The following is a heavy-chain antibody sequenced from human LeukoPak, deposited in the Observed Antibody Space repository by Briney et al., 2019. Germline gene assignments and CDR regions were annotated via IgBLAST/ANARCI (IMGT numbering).Heavy chain of an antibody. CDR2: ISAYNGNT. CDR1: GYTFTGYY. D-gene: IGHD3-22*01. V-gene: IGHV1-18*04. CDR3: ARAFGYYYDSSGYYYGEY. Sequence: ASVKVSCKASGYTFTGYYMHWVRQAPGQGLEWMGWISAYNGNTNYAQKLQGRVTMTTDTSTSTAYMELRSLRSDDTAVYYCARAFGYYYDSSGYYYGEYWGQGTLVTVSS. J-gene: IGHJ4*02.